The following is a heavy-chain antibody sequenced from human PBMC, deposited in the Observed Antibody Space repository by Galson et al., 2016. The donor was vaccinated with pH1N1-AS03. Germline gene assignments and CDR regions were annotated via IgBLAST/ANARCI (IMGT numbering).Heavy chain of an antibody. Sequence: SLRLSCAASGFTFSTYTMNWVRQAPGKGLEWAAYISSSRFIYYADAVQGRFTISKDSPKNSVYLHMNGLRADDTAVYYCARDGGYSSGWIDFWGQGTLVSVSS. CDR1: GFTFSTYT. CDR3: ARDGGYSSGWIDF. V-gene: IGHV3-21*01. CDR2: ISSSRFI. D-gene: IGHD3-22*01. J-gene: IGHJ4*02.